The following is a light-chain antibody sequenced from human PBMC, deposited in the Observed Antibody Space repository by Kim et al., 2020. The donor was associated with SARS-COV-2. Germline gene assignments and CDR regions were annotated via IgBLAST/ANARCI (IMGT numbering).Light chain of an antibody. CDR1: QSISSH. V-gene: IGKV1-5*03. CDR3: QQYNNSPWT. J-gene: IGKJ1*01. CDR2: KAS. Sequence: GDRVTITCRASQSISSHLAWYQQKPGRAPKLLIYKASTLESGVPSRFSGSGSGTEFTLSISSLQPDDFATFYCQQYNNSPWTFGQGTKL.